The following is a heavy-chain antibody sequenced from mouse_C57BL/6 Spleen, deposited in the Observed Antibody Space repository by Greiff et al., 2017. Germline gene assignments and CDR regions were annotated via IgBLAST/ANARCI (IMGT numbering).Heavy chain of an antibody. J-gene: IGHJ3*01. CDR2: INPSNGGT. Sequence: QVQLKQPGTELVKPGASVKLSCKASGYTFTSYWMHWVKQRPGQGLEWIGNINPSNGGTNYNEKFKSKATLTVDKSSSTAYMQLSSLTSEDSAVYYCARVGYDYDGFFAYWGQGTLVTVSA. CDR3: ARVGYDYDGFFAY. D-gene: IGHD2-4*01. CDR1: GYTFTSYW. V-gene: IGHV1-53*01.